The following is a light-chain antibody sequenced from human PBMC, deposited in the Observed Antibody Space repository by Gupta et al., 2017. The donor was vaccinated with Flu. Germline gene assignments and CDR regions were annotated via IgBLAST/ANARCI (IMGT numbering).Light chain of an antibody. J-gene: IGLJ3*02. Sequence: QAVLTQPSSLSASPGASASLTCTLRSGINVGTYRIYWYQQKPGSPPQYLLSYKSDSDKEQGSGVPSRFSGSKDASANAGILLSSGLQSEDEADYYCMIWHSSAWVFGGGTKLTV. CDR1: SGINVGTYR. V-gene: IGLV5-45*03. CDR3: MIWHSSAWV. CDR2: YKSDSDK.